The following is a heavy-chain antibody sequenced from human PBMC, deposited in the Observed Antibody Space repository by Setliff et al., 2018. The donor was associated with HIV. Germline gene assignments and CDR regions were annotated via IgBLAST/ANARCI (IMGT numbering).Heavy chain of an antibody. Sequence: SQTLSLTCAISVDSVSSSSTTWNWIRQSPSRGLEWLGRTYYRSKWYNDSADSVKGRFTISRDNAKNSLYLQMNSLRAEDTAVYYCARDRKGSPDYWGQGTLVTVSS. J-gene: IGHJ4*02. CDR2: TYYRSKWYN. V-gene: IGHV6-1*01. CDR1: VDSVSSSSTT. D-gene: IGHD6-13*01. CDR3: ARDRKGSPDY.